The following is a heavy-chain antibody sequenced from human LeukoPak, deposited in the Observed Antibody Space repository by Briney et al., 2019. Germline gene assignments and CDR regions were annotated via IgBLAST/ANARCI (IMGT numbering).Heavy chain of an antibody. CDR2: INPNSGGT. CDR1: GYTFTGYY. V-gene: IGHV1-2*02. Sequence: ASVKVSCKASGYTFTGYYMHWVRQAPGQGLEWMGWINPNSGGTNYAQKFQGRVTMTRDTSISTAYMELSRLRSDDTAVYYCAKGAAAGKGSYYYYYYMDVWGKGTTVTISS. CDR3: AKGAAAGKGSYYYYYYMDV. D-gene: IGHD6-13*01. J-gene: IGHJ6*03.